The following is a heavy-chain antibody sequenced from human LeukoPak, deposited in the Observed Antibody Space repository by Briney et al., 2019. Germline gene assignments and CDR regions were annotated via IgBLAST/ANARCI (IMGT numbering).Heavy chain of an antibody. CDR2: ISGSGGST. CDR3: ARDLGCSGGSCYSPF. D-gene: IGHD2-15*01. Sequence: GGSLRLSCAASGFTFSSYAMSWVRQAPGKGLEWVSAISGSGGSTYYADSVKGRFTISRDNSKNTLYLQMNSLRAEDTAVYYCARDLGCSGGSCYSPFWGPGTLVTVSS. V-gene: IGHV3-23*01. CDR1: GFTFSSYA. J-gene: IGHJ4*02.